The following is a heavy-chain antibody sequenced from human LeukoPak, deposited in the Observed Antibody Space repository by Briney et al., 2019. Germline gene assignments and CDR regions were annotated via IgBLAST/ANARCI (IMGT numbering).Heavy chain of an antibody. J-gene: IGHJ4*02. Sequence: GESLKISCEGSGYNFINYWIGWVRRLPGKGLEWMGIIYPGDSDTRYSPSFQGQVTISADKSISTAYLQWSSLKASDTAIYYCATLISGWPETDFDYWGQGTLVTVSS. CDR2: IYPGDSDT. V-gene: IGHV5-51*01. CDR3: ATLISGWPETDFDY. CDR1: GYNFINYW. D-gene: IGHD6-19*01.